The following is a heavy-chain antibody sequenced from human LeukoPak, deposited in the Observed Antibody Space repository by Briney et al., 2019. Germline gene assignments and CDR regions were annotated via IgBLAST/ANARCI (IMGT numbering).Heavy chain of an antibody. V-gene: IGHV3-21*01. CDR2: ISSSSSYI. CDR3: ARDRTASDY. D-gene: IGHD4-17*01. CDR1: GFTFSSYS. Sequence: GGSLRLSCAASGFTFSSYSMNWVRQAPGKGLEWVSSISSSSSYIYYADSVKGQFTISRDNAKNSLYLQMNSLRAEDTAVCYCARDRTASDYWGQGTLVTVSS. J-gene: IGHJ4*02.